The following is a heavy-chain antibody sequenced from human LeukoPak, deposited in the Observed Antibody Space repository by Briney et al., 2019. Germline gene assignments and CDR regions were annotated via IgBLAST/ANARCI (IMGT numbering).Heavy chain of an antibody. J-gene: IGHJ3*02. V-gene: IGHV4-61*02. CDR2: IYATGST. Sequence: SETLSLICTVSGGSISSGSHYWSWIRRPAGKGLEWIGRIYATGSTIYNPSLKSRVTISVDTSKNQFSLKVSSVTAADTALYYCARDVVGWDADPDAFDIWGQGTMVTVSS. CDR1: GGSISSGSHY. D-gene: IGHD6-19*01. CDR3: ARDVVGWDADPDAFDI.